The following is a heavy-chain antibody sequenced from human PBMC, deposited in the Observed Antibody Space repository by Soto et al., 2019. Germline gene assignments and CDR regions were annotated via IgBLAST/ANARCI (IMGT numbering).Heavy chain of an antibody. J-gene: IGHJ6*02. V-gene: IGHV1-3*01. D-gene: IGHD4-4*01. CDR2: INAGNGNT. CDR1: GYTFTSYA. Sequence: ASVKVSCKASGYTFTSYAMHWVRQAPGQRLEWMGWINAGNGNTKYSQKFQGRVTITRDTSASTAYMELSSLRSEDTAVYYCAGSYSNYALIDYYYYGMDVWGQGTTVT. CDR3: AGSYSNYALIDYYYYGMDV.